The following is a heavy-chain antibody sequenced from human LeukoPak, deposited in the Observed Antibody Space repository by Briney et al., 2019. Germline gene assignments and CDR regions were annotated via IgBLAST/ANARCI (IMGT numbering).Heavy chain of an antibody. CDR1: GYTFTDYT. CDR2: INTDNGHT. V-gene: IGHV1-3*04. Sequence: ASVKVSCKASGYTFTDYTLHWVRQAPGQRPEWMGWINTDNGHTKYSQNFQGRVTITRDTSATTAYVELNSLRSEDTAIYYCARDLLERGLLSIPMVRGLGTWGQGTLITVSS. CDR3: ARDLLERGLLSIPMVRGLGT. D-gene: IGHD3-10*01. J-gene: IGHJ5*02.